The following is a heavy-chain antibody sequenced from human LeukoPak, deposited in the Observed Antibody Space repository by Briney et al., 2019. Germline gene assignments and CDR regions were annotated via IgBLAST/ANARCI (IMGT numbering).Heavy chain of an antibody. Sequence: ASVKVSCKASGYTFTGYYMHWVRQAPGQGLEWMGWINPNSGGTNYAQKFQGRVTMTRDTSISTAYMELSRLRSDDTAVYYCARAPRHPIRTIGRLRLGELSLDYWGQGTLVTVSS. D-gene: IGHD3-16*02. J-gene: IGHJ4*02. CDR1: GYTFTGYY. V-gene: IGHV1-2*02. CDR2: INPNSGGT. CDR3: ARAPRHPIRTIGRLRLGELSLDY.